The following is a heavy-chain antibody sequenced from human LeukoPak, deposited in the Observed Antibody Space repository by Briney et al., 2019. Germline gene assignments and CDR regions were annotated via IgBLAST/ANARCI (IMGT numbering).Heavy chain of an antibody. Sequence: ASVKVSCKASGYTFTSYYMHWVRQAPGQGLEWMGWINPNSGGANYAQKFPGRVTMTRDTSINTAYMELSRLRSDDTAVYYCARGGYYESSAYRIFDYWGQGTLVTVSS. CDR3: ARGGYYESSAYRIFDY. V-gene: IGHV1-2*02. CDR2: INPNSGGA. J-gene: IGHJ4*02. CDR1: GYTFTSYY. D-gene: IGHD3-22*01.